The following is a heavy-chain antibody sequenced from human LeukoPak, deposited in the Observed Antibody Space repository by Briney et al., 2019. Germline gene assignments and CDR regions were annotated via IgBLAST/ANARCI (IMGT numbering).Heavy chain of an antibody. V-gene: IGHV1-18*01. Sequence: GASVKVSCKASGYTFTSYGISWVRQAPGQGLEWMGWISAYNGNTNYAQKLQGRVTMTTDTSTSTAYMELRSLRSDDTAVYYCARGHRSLRYFDWLLLSQSTRRNYYGMDVWGQGTTVTVSS. CDR3: ARGHRSLRYFDWLLLSQSTRRNYYGMDV. D-gene: IGHD3-9*01. CDR2: ISAYNGNT. CDR1: GYTFTSYG. J-gene: IGHJ6*02.